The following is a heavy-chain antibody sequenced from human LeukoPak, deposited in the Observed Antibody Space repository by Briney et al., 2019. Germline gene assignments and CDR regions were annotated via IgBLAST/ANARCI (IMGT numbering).Heavy chain of an antibody. CDR1: GGSISSSSYY. CDR3: ASSATVTTDAFDI. V-gene: IGHV4-39*07. CDR2: INHSGST. D-gene: IGHD4-17*01. J-gene: IGHJ3*02. Sequence: SSETLSLTCTVSGGSISSSSYYWSWIRQLPGKGLEWIGEINHSGSTNYNPSLKSRVTISVDTSKNQFSLKLSSVTAADTAVYYCASSATVTTDAFDIWGQGTMVTVSS.